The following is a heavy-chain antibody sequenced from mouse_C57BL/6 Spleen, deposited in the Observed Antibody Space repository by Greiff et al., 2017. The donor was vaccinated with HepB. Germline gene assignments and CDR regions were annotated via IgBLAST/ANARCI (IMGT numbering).Heavy chain of an antibody. V-gene: IGHV5-6*01. CDR1: GFTFSSYG. Sequence: EVMLVESGGDLVKPGGSLKLSCAASGFTFSSYGMSWVRQTPDKRLEWVATISSGGSYTYYPDSVKGRFTISRDNAKNTLYLQMSSLKSEDTAMYYCASYDDGYYVWFAYWGQGTLVTVSA. CDR3: ASYDDGYYVWFAY. D-gene: IGHD2-3*01. CDR2: ISSGGSYT. J-gene: IGHJ3*01.